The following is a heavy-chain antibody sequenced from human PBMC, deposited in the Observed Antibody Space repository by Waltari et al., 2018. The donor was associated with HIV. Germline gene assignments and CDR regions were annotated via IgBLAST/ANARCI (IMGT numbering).Heavy chain of an antibody. CDR2: INTNTGNP. J-gene: IGHJ4*02. CDR1: GYTFTKYA. V-gene: IGHV7-4-1*02. D-gene: IGHD3-3*01. Sequence: QVQLVQSGSELKEPGASVKVSCKASGYTFTKYAMHWVRQAPGQRPEYMGFINTNTGNPTFAQGFTGRFVFSLDTSVSTAYLQISSLKAEDSAVYYCAPFDYGDYWGLGTRVIVSS. CDR3: APFDYGDY.